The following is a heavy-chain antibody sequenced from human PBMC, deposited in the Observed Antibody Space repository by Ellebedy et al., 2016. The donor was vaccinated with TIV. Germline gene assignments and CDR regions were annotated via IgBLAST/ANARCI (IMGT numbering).Heavy chain of an antibody. CDR2: ISAYDANR. Sequence: AASVKVSCKASGYTFTSYGISWVRQAPGQGLEWMGWISAYDANRNYAQKVQGRVNMTTDTSTSTAYMELRSLRSDDTAVYYCARRSRHDYSIREMYFFDYWGQGTLVTVSS. CDR3: ARRSRHDYSIREMYFFDY. D-gene: IGHD4-11*01. CDR1: GYTFTSYG. J-gene: IGHJ4*02. V-gene: IGHV1-18*01.